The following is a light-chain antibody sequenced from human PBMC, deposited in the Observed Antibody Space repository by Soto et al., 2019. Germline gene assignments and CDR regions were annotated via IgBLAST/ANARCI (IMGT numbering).Light chain of an antibody. V-gene: IGLV2-14*01. CDR1: SSDVGGYKY. CDR2: EVG. J-gene: IGLJ7*01. Sequence: QSALTQPASVSGSPGQSITISCTGTSSDVGGYKYVSWYQQHPGKAPKLMIYEVGNRPSGVSQRFSGSKSGNTASLTIFGLQAEDEADYYCSSYAGNYVYVFGSGTQLTVL. CDR3: SSYAGNYVYV.